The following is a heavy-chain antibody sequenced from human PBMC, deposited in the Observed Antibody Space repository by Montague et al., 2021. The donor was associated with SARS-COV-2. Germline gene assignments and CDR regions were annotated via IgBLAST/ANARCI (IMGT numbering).Heavy chain of an antibody. V-gene: IGHV3-13*04. D-gene: IGHD6-6*01. CDR2: IGIGGDT. J-gene: IGHJ4*02. Sequence: SLRLSCAASGFTFGGYDMNWVRQAPGKGLEWVSAIGIGGDTYYLGSVKGRFIISRENAKNSLYLQMNSLRVGDTAVYYYARGGEWSSSSLPDYWGQGTLVTVSS. CDR1: GFTFGGYD. CDR3: ARGGEWSSSSLPDY.